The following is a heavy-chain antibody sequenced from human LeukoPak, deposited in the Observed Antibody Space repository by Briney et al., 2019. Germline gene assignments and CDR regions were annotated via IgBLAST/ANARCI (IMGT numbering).Heavy chain of an antibody. Sequence: ASVKVSCKGSGYTFTSYYMHWVRQAPGQGLEWMGIINPSGGSTSYAQKFQGRVTMTRDTSTSTVYMELSSLRSEDTAVYYCARVAYSGSYHDAFDIWGQGTMVTVSS. CDR1: GYTFTSYY. J-gene: IGHJ3*02. CDR2: INPSGGST. D-gene: IGHD1-26*01. CDR3: ARVAYSGSYHDAFDI. V-gene: IGHV1-46*01.